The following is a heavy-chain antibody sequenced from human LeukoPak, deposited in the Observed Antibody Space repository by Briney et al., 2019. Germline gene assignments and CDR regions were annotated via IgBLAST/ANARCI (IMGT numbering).Heavy chain of an antibody. D-gene: IGHD3-22*01. V-gene: IGHV3-23*01. Sequence: GASLRLSCAASGFTFSSYAMGWVRQAPGKGLEWVSAISGSGGSTYYADSVKGRFTISRDNSKSTLYLQMNSLRAEDTAVYYCAKDYYDSSGYLNFDYWGQGTLVTVSS. J-gene: IGHJ4*02. CDR3: AKDYYDSSGYLNFDY. CDR2: ISGSGGST. CDR1: GFTFSSYA.